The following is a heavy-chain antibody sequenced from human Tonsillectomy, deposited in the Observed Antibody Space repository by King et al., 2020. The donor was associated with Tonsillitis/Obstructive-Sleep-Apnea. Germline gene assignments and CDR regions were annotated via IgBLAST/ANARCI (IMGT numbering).Heavy chain of an antibody. CDR1: GFIFDDFG. Sequence: QLVQSGGGVVRPGGSLRLSCAASGFIFDDFGMSWVRQAPGKGLEWAPGINWNGGDTGHAASVKGRFTTSRDNAQNSLYLQMNSLRAEDTALYFCARAASGFCSGGSCYSVYMDVWGKGTTVTVSS. D-gene: IGHD2-15*01. J-gene: IGHJ6*03. CDR3: ARAASGFCSGGSCYSVYMDV. V-gene: IGHV3-20*04. CDR2: INWNGGDT.